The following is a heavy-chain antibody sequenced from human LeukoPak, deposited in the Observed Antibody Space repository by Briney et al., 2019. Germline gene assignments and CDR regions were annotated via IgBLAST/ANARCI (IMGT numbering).Heavy chain of an antibody. CDR2: ISSSGRAI. J-gene: IGHJ6*02. CDR1: GFTFSDYY. V-gene: IGHV3-11*01. CDR3: AGRYYYAIDG. Sequence: GGSLRLSCAASGFTFSDYYMTWIRQAPGKGLEWVSYISSSGRAIYYADAVKGRFTLSRDNAKNSLYLQMNSLRAEDTAVYYCAGRYYYAIDGWGQGTTVTVCS.